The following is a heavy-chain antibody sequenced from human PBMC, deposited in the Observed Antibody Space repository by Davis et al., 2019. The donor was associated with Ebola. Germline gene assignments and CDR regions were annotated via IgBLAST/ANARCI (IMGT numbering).Heavy chain of an antibody. J-gene: IGHJ2*01. Sequence: GESLKISCAASGFTFSSYAMSWVRQAPGKGLEWVGFIRSKAYGGTTEYAASVKGRFTISRDDSKSIAYLQMNSLRAEDTAVYYCARGNVTPPTRGWYFDLWGRGTLVTVSS. CDR2: IRSKAYGGTT. D-gene: IGHD2-21*02. V-gene: IGHV3-49*04. CDR1: GFTFSSYA. CDR3: ARGNVTPPTRGWYFDL.